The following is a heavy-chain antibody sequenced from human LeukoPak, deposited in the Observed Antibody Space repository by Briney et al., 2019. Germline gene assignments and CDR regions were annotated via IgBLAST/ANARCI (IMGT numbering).Heavy chain of an antibody. CDR1: GYTFTSYG. V-gene: IGHV1-18*01. D-gene: IGHD2-2*01. CDR2: ISAYNGNT. J-gene: IGHJ5*02. CDR3: ARGSTLGYCSSTSCLRFDP. Sequence: GGSVKVSFKASGYTFTSYGISWVRQAPGQGLEWMGWISAYNGNTNYAQKLQGRVTMTTETSTSTAYMELRSLRSDDTAVYYCARGSTLGYCSSTSCLRFDPWGQGTLVTVSS.